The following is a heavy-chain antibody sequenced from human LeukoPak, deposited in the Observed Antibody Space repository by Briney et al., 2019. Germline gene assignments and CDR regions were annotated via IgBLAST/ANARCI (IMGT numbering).Heavy chain of an antibody. CDR1: GYTLTELS. V-gene: IGHV1-24*01. CDR2: FDPEDGET. Sequence: ASVKVSCKVSGYTLTELSMHWVRQAPGKGREWVGGFDPEDGETINAQKFQGRVTMTEDTSTDTAYMELSSLSYEDTAVYYCATALVRIAAAGHYYFDYWGQGTLVTVSS. J-gene: IGHJ4*02. CDR3: ATALVRIAAAGHYYFDY. D-gene: IGHD6-13*01.